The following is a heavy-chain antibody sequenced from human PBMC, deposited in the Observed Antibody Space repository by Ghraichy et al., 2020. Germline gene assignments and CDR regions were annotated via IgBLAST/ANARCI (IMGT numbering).Heavy chain of an antibody. CDR3: TRDRFYYDSSGYL. CDR2: IYHSGST. J-gene: IGHJ1*01. Sequence: SQTLSLTCDVSGYSISSGYHWGWIRQPPGKGLEWIGCIYHSGSTYYSPSLRGRVTISMDTSKNQISLRLTSVIAADTAVYYCTRDRFYYDSSGYLGGQGTLVTVSS. D-gene: IGHD3-22*01. V-gene: IGHV4-38-2*02. CDR1: GYSISSGYH.